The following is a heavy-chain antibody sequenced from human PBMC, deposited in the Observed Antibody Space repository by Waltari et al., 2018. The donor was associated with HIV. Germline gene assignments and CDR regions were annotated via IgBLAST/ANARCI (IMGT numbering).Heavy chain of an antibody. Sequence: QGQLVQSGSELKNPGASVKVSCKASGYTFNTYAMNWIRQAPGQGLEWMGWINTNTCKTTYAQGFTGRFVFSLDTSVSTTYLQISSLKAEDTAVYYCARGPSPRGTSRWFYFDYWGQGTLVTVSS. J-gene: IGHJ4*02. D-gene: IGHD6-19*01. V-gene: IGHV7-4-1*02. CDR2: INTNTCKT. CDR1: GYTFNTYA. CDR3: ARGPSPRGTSRWFYFDY.